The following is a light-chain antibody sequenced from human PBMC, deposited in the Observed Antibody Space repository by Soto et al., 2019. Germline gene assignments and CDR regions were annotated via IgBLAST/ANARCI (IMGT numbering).Light chain of an antibody. Sequence: EIVLTQSPGTLSLFPGERATLSCRASQSISSSFVGWYLQKPGQAPRLLIYGSSTRATGIPDRFSGSGSGTDFTLTITRLEPEDFAVYYCQQFGISPRTFGQGTKLE. CDR2: GSS. CDR1: QSISSSF. J-gene: IGKJ2*01. CDR3: QQFGISPRT. V-gene: IGKV3-20*01.